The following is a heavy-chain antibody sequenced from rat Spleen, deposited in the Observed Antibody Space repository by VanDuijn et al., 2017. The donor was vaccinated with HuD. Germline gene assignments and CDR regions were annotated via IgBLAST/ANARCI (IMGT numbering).Heavy chain of an antibody. CDR3: ARQGYIIRGTGVMDA. CDR1: GFTFSNYY. CDR2: ISTGGGNT. V-gene: IGHV5-25*01. Sequence: EVQLVESGGGLVQPGRAMKLSCAASGFTFSNYYMAWVRQAPTKGLEWVASISTGGGNTYYRDSVKGRFTISRDNAKSTLYLQMDNLRYEDTATYYCARQGYIIRGTGVMDAWGQGASVTVSS. J-gene: IGHJ4*01. D-gene: IGHD4-3*01.